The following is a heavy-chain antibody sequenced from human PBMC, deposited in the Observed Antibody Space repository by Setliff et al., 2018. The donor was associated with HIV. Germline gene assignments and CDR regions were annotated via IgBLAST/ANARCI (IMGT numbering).Heavy chain of an antibody. CDR2: LHLSGDT. CDR1: GDSINSGTYY. CDR3: ARNSQKGIQPLLLAS. D-gene: IGHD1-1*01. J-gene: IGHJ4*02. Sequence: SETLSLTCSVSGDSINSGTYYWSWIRQPAGKGLEWIGRLHLSGDTNYNPSLKSRVTMSIDTSKNQFSLMLDSVTAADTAVYYCARNSQKGIQPLLLASWGPGTLVTVS. V-gene: IGHV4-61*10.